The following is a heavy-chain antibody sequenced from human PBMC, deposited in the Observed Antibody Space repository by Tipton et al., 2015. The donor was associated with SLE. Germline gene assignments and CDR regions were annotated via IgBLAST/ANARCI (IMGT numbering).Heavy chain of an antibody. CDR1: GFTFRDSW. Sequence: QLVQSGGGLVQAGGSLRLSCAASGFTFRDSWMNWVRQAPGKGLEWVANIKEDGSEKHYVDSVKDRLTISRDNAKNLLYLQMNSLRAEDTAVYYCARGKYYFDYWGQGALVTVSS. CDR2: IKEDGSEK. CDR3: ARGKYYFDY. V-gene: IGHV3-7*01. J-gene: IGHJ4*02.